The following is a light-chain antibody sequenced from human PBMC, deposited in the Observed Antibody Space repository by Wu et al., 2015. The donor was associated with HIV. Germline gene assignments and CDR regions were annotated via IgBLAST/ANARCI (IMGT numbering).Light chain of an antibody. CDR1: QNVYNNY. CDR3: QQYGSSPPYT. CDR2: FGS. Sequence: EIVLTQSPGTLSLSPGERATLSCRASQNVYNNYLAWYQQKPGRAPRLLIYFGSRRATGIPDRFSGSGSGTDFTLTISRLEPEDFVVYYCQQYGSSPPYTFGQGTKLEIK. V-gene: IGKV3-20*01. J-gene: IGKJ2*01.